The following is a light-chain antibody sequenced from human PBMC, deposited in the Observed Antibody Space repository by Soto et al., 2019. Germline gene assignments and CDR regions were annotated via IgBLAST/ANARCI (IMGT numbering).Light chain of an antibody. CDR2: GNS. J-gene: IGLJ1*01. CDR1: SSNIGAGYD. CDR3: QSYDSSLSGSGV. V-gene: IGLV1-40*01. Sequence: QSVLTQPPSVSGAPGQRVTISCTGSSSNIGAGYDVHWYQQLPGTAPKLLIYGNSNRPSGVPDRFSGSKSGTSASLAITGLQAEDEADYYCQSYDSSLSGSGVFGTGTKVTVL.